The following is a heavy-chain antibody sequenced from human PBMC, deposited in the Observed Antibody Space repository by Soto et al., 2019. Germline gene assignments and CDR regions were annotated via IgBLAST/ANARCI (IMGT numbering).Heavy chain of an antibody. V-gene: IGHV5-51*01. CDR1: GYSFSSYW. Sequence: EVQLVQSGAEVKKPGESLKISCKGSGYSFSSYWIGWVRQMPGKGLEWMGIIYPGDSDTRYSPSFQGQVTISADKSISTAYLQCSSLKASDTAMYYCARQGSIEARHHYYYSMDVWGKGTTVTVSS. CDR2: IYPGDSDT. CDR3: ARQGSIEARHHYYYSMDV. D-gene: IGHD6-6*01. J-gene: IGHJ6*03.